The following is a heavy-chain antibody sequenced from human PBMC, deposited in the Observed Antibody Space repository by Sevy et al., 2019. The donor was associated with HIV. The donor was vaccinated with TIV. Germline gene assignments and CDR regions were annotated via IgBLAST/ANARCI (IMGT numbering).Heavy chain of an antibody. D-gene: IGHD1-26*01. V-gene: IGHV3-30-3*01. CDR2: ISYDGSNK. J-gene: IGHJ3*02. CDR1: GFTFSSYA. Sequence: GGSLRLSCAASGFTFSSYAMHWVRQAPGKGLEWVAVISYDGSNKYYADSVKGRFTISRDNSKNTLYLQMNSLRAEDTAVYYCARDGGRVDAFDIWGQGTMVTDSS. CDR3: ARDGGRVDAFDI.